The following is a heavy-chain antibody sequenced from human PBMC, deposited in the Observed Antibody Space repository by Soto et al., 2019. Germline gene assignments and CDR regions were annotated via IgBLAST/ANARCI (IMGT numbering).Heavy chain of an antibody. CDR2: IYYSGST. V-gene: IGHV4-31*03. J-gene: IGHJ5*02. Sequence: SETLSLTCTVSGGSISSGGYYWSWIRQHPGKGLEWIGYIYYSGSTYYNPSLKSRVTISVDTSKNQFSLKLSSVTAADTAVYYCARAPPPYYDFWNNWFDPWGQGTLVTVSS. D-gene: IGHD3-3*01. CDR1: GGSISSGGYY. CDR3: ARAPPPYYDFWNNWFDP.